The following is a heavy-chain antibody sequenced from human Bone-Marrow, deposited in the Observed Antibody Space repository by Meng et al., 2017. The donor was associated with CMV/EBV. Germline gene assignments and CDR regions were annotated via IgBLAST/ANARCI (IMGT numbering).Heavy chain of an antibody. J-gene: IGHJ4*02. CDR1: GFTFSSYG. Sequence: GESLKISCAASGFTFSSYGMHWVRQAPGKGLEWVAVISYDGSNKYYADSVKGRFTISRDNSKNTLYLQMNSLRAEDTAVYYCARDQGPRKNENDSSQSPWVWGQGTLVTVSS. D-gene: IGHD3-22*01. CDR3: ARDQGPRKNENDSSQSPWV. V-gene: IGHV3-30*19. CDR2: ISYDGSNK.